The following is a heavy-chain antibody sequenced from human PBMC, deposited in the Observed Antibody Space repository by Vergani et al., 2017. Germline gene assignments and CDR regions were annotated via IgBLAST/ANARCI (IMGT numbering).Heavy chain of an antibody. D-gene: IGHD3-9*01. J-gene: IGHJ4*02. Sequence: QVQLLQWGAGLLKPSETLSLTCAVSGFSIDNGYYWDWIRQPPGKGLEWIGSIYRTGRTHFNPSLKSRVTISVDTSNNHFSLRLNSLTAADTAVYYCARRSGIVYDIFSGTQYFFDFWGQGTLVTVSS. CDR1: GFSIDNGYY. CDR2: IYRTGRT. V-gene: IGHV4-38-2*01. CDR3: ARRSGIVYDIFSGTQYFFDF.